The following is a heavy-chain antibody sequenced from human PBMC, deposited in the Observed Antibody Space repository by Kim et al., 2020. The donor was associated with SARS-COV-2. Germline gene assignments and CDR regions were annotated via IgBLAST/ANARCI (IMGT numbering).Heavy chain of an antibody. D-gene: IGHD3-10*01. Sequence: TPFFRSRVTTSVDTSKNQFSLNLTSVTAADTALYYCARYGSGSYPRFDSWGQGTLVTVSS. J-gene: IGHJ4*02. CDR3: ARYGSGSYPRFDS. V-gene: IGHV4-59*01.